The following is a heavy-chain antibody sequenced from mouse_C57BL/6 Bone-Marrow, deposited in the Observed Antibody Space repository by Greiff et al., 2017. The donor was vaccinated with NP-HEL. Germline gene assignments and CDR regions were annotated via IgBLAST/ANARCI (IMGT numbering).Heavy chain of an antibody. CDR2: IWTGGGT. CDR1: GFSLTSYA. J-gene: IGHJ2*01. D-gene: IGHD1-1*01. Sequence: VKLVELGPGLVAPSHSLSITFTVPGFSLTSYALSWVPQPPGKGLEWLGVIWTGGGTTYNSALKSRLSISKDNSKSQVFLKMNSRQTDDTARYYCARIPPITTVGAPFDDWGQGTTLTVSS. V-gene: IGHV2-9-1*01. CDR3: ARIPPITTVGAPFDD.